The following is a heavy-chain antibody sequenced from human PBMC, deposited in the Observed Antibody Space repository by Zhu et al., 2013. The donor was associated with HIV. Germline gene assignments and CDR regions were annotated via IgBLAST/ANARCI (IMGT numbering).Heavy chain of an antibody. CDR1: GYTFTSYG. CDR2: ISTYNGIT. D-gene: IGHD1-26*01. J-gene: IGHJ5*02. V-gene: IGHV1-18*01. Sequence: QVQLVQSGGEVKKPGASVKVSCKASGYTFTSYGISWVRQAPGQGLEWMGWISTYNGITGYAQNFQGRVTMTRDTSTSTAYMELRSLKSDDTAVYFCARSQWELRWFDPWGQGNPGHRSPQ. CDR3: ARSQWELRWFDP.